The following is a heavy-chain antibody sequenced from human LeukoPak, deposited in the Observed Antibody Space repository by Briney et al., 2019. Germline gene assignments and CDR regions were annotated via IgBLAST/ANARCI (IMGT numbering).Heavy chain of an antibody. Sequence: PSETLSLTCAVSGGSISSGGYSWSWIRQPPGKGLEWIGYIYHSGSTYYNPSLKSRVTISVDRSKNQFSLKLSSVTAADTAVYYCARGNYCFDYWVQGTLVTVSS. CDR1: GGSISSGGYS. CDR3: ARGNYCFDY. J-gene: IGHJ4*02. V-gene: IGHV4-30-2*01. CDR2: IYHSGST. D-gene: IGHD1-7*01.